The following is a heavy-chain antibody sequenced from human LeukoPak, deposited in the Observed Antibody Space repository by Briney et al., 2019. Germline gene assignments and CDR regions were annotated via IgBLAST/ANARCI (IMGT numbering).Heavy chain of an antibody. Sequence: PRGSLRLSRAASGFTLSHYIMNWVRPAPGKGLEGVSSISSSSIYIYYADSVKGRFTISRDNDKNSLYLQMNSLRVEDTAVYYCASLPYCSSTSCYLDYWGQGTLVTVSS. CDR1: GFTLSHYI. CDR2: ISSSSIYI. D-gene: IGHD2-2*01. CDR3: ASLPYCSSTSCYLDY. J-gene: IGHJ4*02. V-gene: IGHV3-21*01.